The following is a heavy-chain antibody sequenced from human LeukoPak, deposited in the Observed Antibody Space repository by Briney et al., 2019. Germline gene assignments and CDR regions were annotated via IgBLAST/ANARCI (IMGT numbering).Heavy chain of an antibody. CDR1: GFTFSSYG. CDR2: IQYDGSIE. CDR3: ARDSCGSPSCFDY. Sequence: GGSLRFSCTASGFTFSSYGMHWVRQAPGRGLEWVAAIQYDGSIEYYADSVKGRFTISRDQSKNTLFLQVNSLRAEDTAVYYCARDSCGSPSCFDYWGQGTLVTVSS. D-gene: IGHD2-2*01. J-gene: IGHJ4*02. V-gene: IGHV3-33*01.